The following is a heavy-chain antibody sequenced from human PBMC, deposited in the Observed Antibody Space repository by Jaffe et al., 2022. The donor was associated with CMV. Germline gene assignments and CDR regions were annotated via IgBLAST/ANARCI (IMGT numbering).Heavy chain of an antibody. CDR1: GGSINNYY. Sequence: QVQLQESGPGLVKPSETLSLTCTVSGGSINNYYWSWIRQPPGKGLEWIGHISYSGSTTYNPSLKSRVTISVDTSKNQFSLKLSSVTAADTAVYYCATWRGSSGSLVADYYYMDVWGKGTTVTVSS. V-gene: IGHV4-59*01. CDR3: ATWRGSSGSLVADYYYMDV. CDR2: ISYSGST. D-gene: IGHD3-22*01. J-gene: IGHJ6*03.